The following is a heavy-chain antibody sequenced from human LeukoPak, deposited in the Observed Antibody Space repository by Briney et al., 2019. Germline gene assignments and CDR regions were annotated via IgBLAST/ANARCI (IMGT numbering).Heavy chain of an antibody. V-gene: IGHV3-30*04. J-gene: IGHJ6*02. CDR3: AGGVAVTEDWFHYAMDV. D-gene: IGHD6-19*01. Sequence: PGCSLRLSCAASGFTFSNYAMHWIRPAPGKGLEWVAVIIFDGSNKYYADSVKGRFTIARDNSKNTMSLRMNSLRPDDTAVYFCAGGVAVTEDWFHYAMDVWGQGTTVTVSS. CDR1: GFTFSNYA. CDR2: IIFDGSNK.